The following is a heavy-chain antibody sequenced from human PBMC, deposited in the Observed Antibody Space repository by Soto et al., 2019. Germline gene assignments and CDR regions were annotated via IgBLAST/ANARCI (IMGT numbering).Heavy chain of an antibody. CDR2: FNPTSGST. Sequence: ASVKVSCKASGYTFINYYIHWVRQAPGQGLEWMGIFNPTSGSTNYAQKFQGRVTLTMDTSTRTVYMELSSLRFDDTAVYYCARGRYSYVSGPGVPGMDVWGQGTTVTVSS. CDR3: ARGRYSYVSGPGVPGMDV. CDR1: GYTFINYY. V-gene: IGHV1-46*01. D-gene: IGHD5-18*01. J-gene: IGHJ6*02.